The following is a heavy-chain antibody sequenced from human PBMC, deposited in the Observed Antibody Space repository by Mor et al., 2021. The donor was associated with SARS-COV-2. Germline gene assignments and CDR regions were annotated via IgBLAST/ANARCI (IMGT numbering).Heavy chain of an antibody. D-gene: IGHD3-10*01. CDR3: TSLRYYYGQGGYYGMDV. V-gene: IGHV3-73*01. Sequence: YAASVKGRFTISRDDSKNTAYLQMNSLKTEDTAVYYCTSLRYYYGQGGYYGMDVWGQGTTVTVSS. J-gene: IGHJ6*02.